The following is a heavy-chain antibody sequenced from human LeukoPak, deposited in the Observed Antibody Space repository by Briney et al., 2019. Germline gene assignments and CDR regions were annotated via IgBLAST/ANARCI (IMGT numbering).Heavy chain of an antibody. D-gene: IGHD3-22*01. Sequence: GGSLRLSCAASGFTFSNYWMSWVRQAPGKGLEWVANIKQDGSEKYYVDSVKGRFTISRDNAKNSLYLQMNSLRAEDTAVYYCASSSSGYFDNWGQGTLVTVSS. CDR2: IKQDGSEK. J-gene: IGHJ4*02. CDR1: GFTFSNYW. CDR3: ASSSSGYFDN. V-gene: IGHV3-7*01.